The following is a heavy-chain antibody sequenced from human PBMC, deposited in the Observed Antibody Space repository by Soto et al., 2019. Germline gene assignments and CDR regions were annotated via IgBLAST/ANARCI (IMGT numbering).Heavy chain of an antibody. D-gene: IGHD1-26*01. CDR2: LPEIGTNT. J-gene: IGHJ4*02. V-gene: IGHV3-23*01. Sequence: EVQLLESGGGLVQPGGSLRLSCAASGVTFSNYGMSWVRQAPGKGLEWVSALPEIGTNTSYADSVKGRFTISRDNSKNTLFLQINNLRAGDTAVYYCAKKSGVGATWYFDSWGQGTLVTVSS. CDR3: AKKSGVGATWYFDS. CDR1: GVTFSNYG.